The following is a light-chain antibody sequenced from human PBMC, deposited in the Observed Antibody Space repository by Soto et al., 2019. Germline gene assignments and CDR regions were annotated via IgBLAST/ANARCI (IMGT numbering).Light chain of an antibody. CDR2: EVS. CDR1: SSDVGGYNY. Sequence: QSVLTQPPSASGSPGQSVTISCTGTSSDVGGYNYVSWYQQHPGKAPKLMIYEVSKRPSGVPDRFSGSKSGNTASLTVSGLQAEDEADYYCSSYAGSNNPVVFGGGTMLTVL. V-gene: IGLV2-8*01. J-gene: IGLJ2*01. CDR3: SSYAGSNNPVV.